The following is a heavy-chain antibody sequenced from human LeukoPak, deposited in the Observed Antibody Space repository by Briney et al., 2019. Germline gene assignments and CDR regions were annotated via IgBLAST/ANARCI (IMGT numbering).Heavy chain of an antibody. D-gene: IGHD3-10*01. CDR1: GTSVSSSSYY. CDR2: IDYRGST. Sequence: SETLSLTCTVSGTSVSSSSYYWGWIRQPPGKGLEWIGSIDYRGSTYYNPSLKSRVTISVDTSNNNFSLKLTSVTAADTAVYYCASGPYTYGSGFDHWGQGTLVTASS. J-gene: IGHJ5*02. V-gene: IGHV4-39*02. CDR3: ASGPYTYGSGFDH.